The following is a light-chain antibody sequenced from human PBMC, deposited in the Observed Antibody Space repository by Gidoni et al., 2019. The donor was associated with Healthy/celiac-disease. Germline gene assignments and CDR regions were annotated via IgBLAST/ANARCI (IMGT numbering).Light chain of an antibody. CDR1: QSVSSY. Sequence: EIVLTQSPATLSLSPGERATLPCRASQSVSSYLAWYQQKPGQAPRLLIYDASNRAPGIPARFSGSGSGTDFTLTISSLEPEDFAVYYCQQRSNWPPSITFGQGTRLEIK. CDR2: DAS. V-gene: IGKV3-11*01. J-gene: IGKJ5*01. CDR3: QQRSNWPPSIT.